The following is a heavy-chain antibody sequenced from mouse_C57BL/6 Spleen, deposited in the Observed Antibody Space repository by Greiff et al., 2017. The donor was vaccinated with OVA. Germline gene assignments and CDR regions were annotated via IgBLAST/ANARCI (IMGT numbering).Heavy chain of an antibody. Sequence: QVQLQQPGAELVKPGASVKLSCKASGYTFTSYWMHWVKQRPGRGLEWIGRIDPKSGGTKYNEKFKSKATLTVDKPSSTAYMQLSSLTSGDSAVYYCARGGQLRLGDYWGQGTTLTVSS. V-gene: IGHV1-72*01. CDR1: GYTFTSYW. J-gene: IGHJ2*01. CDR2: IDPKSGGT. CDR3: ARGGQLRLGDY. D-gene: IGHD3-2*02.